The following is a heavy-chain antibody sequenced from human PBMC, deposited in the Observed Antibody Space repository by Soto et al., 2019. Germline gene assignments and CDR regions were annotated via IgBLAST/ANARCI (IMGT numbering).Heavy chain of an antibody. J-gene: IGHJ6*02. Sequence: QVQLVQSGAEVKKAGSSVKVSCKVSGGTFSSYFINWVRQAPGQGLEWWGGSSLSLVQEVMQRSSRAESITADESTSTAYMELSRLRSDDTAVYYCARETPSAAAAYYYYGLDVWGQGTTVTVPS. CDR3: ARETPSAAAAYYYYGLDV. CDR2: SSLSLVQ. D-gene: IGHD6-13*01. CDR1: GGTFSSYF. V-gene: IGHV1-69*01.